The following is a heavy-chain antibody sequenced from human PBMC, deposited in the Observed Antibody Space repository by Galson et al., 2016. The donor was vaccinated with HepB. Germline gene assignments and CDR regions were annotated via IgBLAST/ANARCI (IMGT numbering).Heavy chain of an antibody. CDR3: VEDHGGFDSLDF. J-gene: IGHJ4*02. CDR1: GFTFVDYA. Sequence: SLRLSCAASGFTFVDYAMGWCRQAPGKGLEWIGYIGGKTYGVTIRYAASVKGRFTISRDDSKNIAYRQMDSLNAEDTAIYYGVEDHGGFDSLDFWGQGTLVTVSS. V-gene: IGHV3-49*03. D-gene: IGHD5-12*01. CDR2: IGGKTYGVTI.